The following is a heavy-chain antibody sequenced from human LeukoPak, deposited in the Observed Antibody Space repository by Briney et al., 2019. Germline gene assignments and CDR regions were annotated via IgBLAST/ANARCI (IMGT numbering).Heavy chain of an antibody. V-gene: IGHV3-30*03. CDR1: GFTFSSYA. CDR3: ATRNYYDSSGYGYFDY. CDR2: ISYDGSNK. D-gene: IGHD3-22*01. Sequence: PGGSLRLSCAASGFTFSSYAMSWVRQAPGKGLEWVAVISYDGSNKYYADSVKGRFTISRDNSKNTLYLQMNSLRAEDTAVYYCATRNYYDSSGYGYFDYWGQGTLVTVSS. J-gene: IGHJ4*02.